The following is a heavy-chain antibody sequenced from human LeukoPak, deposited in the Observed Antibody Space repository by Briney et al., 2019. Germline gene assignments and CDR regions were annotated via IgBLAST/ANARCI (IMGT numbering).Heavy chain of an antibody. CDR3: ARHGGRENNWFDP. Sequence: SETLSLTCTVSGGSISIYYWNWIRQPPGKGLEWIGYIYTSGSTNYNPSLKSRVTISVDTSKNQFSLKLSFVTAADTAVYYCARHGGRENNWFDPWGQGTLVTVSS. CDR1: GGSISIYY. CDR2: IYTSGST. J-gene: IGHJ5*02. D-gene: IGHD3-3*01. V-gene: IGHV4-4*09.